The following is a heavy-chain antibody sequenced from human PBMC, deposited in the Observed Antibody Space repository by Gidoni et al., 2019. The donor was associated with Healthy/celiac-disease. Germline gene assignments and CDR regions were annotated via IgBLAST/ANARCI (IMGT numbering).Heavy chain of an antibody. D-gene: IGHD4-17*01. CDR3: ARSDYGDYVGY. J-gene: IGHJ4*02. Sequence: QVQLVQSGAEVKKPGSSVKVSFKASGGNFSSYTISWVRQAPGQGLEWMGRIIPILGIANYAQKFQGRVTITADKSTSTAYMELSSLRSEDTAVYYCARSDYGDYVGYWGQGTLVTVSS. CDR1: GGNFSSYT. V-gene: IGHV1-69*02. CDR2: IIPILGIA.